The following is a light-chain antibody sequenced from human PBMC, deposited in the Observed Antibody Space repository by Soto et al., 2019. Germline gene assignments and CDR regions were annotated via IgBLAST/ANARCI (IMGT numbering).Light chain of an antibody. CDR2: DAS. J-gene: IGKJ2*01. CDR3: QQYDTYSRT. Sequence: DIPMTQSPSTLSASVGVRVTITCRASQSISNWLAWYQQRPGKAPKLLIYDASSLQSGVPSRFSGGRSGTEFTLTISSLQADDFATYYCQQYDTYSRTFGQGTKLEI. CDR1: QSISNW. V-gene: IGKV1-5*01.